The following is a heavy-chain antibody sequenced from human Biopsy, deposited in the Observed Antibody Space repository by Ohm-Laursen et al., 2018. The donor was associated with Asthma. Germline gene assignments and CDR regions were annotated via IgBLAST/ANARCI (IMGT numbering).Heavy chain of an antibody. J-gene: IGHJ5*02. Sequence: TLSHTCTVSGASIKTDDHYWSWPRQPPGKGLEWFGFIHYSGSTSYNPSLKGGVTISVDTSKNQFSLKLSSVTAADTAVYYCARASVAASSNWFDPWGQGTLVTVSS. V-gene: IGHV4-30-4*01. CDR2: IHYSGST. D-gene: IGHD6-19*01. CDR1: GASIKTDDHY. CDR3: ARASVAASSNWFDP.